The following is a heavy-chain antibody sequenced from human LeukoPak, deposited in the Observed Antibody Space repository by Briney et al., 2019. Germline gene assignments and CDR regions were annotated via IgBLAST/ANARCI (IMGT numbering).Heavy chain of an antibody. CDR2: ISAYNGNT. J-gene: IGHJ3*02. D-gene: IGHD2-15*01. CDR1: GYTFTSYG. CDR3: ARDLSDCSGGSCYYEYAFDI. Sequence: ASVKVSCKASGYTFTSYGISWVRQAPGQGLEWMGWISAYNGNTNYAQKLQGRATMTTDTSTSTAYMELRSLRSDDTAVYYCARDLSDCSGGSCYYEYAFDIWGQGTMVTVSS. V-gene: IGHV1-18*01.